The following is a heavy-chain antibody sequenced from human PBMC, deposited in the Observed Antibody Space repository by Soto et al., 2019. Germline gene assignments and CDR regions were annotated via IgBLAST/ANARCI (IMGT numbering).Heavy chain of an antibody. Sequence: PGGSLRLSCAASGFTFSSYTMNWVRQAPGKGLEWVSSISSSSSYIYYAGSVKGRFTISRDNAKSSLYLQMNSLRAEDTAVYYCARDLGPYYYDSSGYTPWGQGTLVTVSS. CDR1: GFTFSSYT. CDR2: ISSSSSYI. CDR3: ARDLGPYYYDSSGYTP. J-gene: IGHJ5*02. D-gene: IGHD3-22*01. V-gene: IGHV3-21*01.